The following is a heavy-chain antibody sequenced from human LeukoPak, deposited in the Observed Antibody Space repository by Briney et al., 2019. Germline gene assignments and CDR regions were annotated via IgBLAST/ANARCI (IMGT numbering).Heavy chain of an antibody. Sequence: GGSLRLSCAASGFTFSNAWMSWVRQAPGKGLEWVGRIKSKTDGGTTDYAAPVKGRFTISRDDSKNTLYLQMNSLKTEDTAVXXXTTGNYYDSSFNYYYYYMDVWGKGTTVTISS. CDR3: TTGNYYDSSFNYYYYYMDV. V-gene: IGHV3-15*01. CDR2: IKSKTDGGTT. J-gene: IGHJ6*03. CDR1: GFTFSNAW. D-gene: IGHD3-22*01.